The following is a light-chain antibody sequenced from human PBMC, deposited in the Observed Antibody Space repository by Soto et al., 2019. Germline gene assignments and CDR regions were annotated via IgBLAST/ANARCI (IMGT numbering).Light chain of an antibody. V-gene: IGKV3-11*01. CDR1: QSVSSY. J-gene: IGKJ1*01. Sequence: EIVLPQSPATLSLSRGERATLSCRASQSVSSYLAWYQQKPGQAPRLLIYDASNRATGIPAMVSGSGSGTDFTLTISSLEPEDVAVYYCQQRQTFGQGTKVDIK. CDR3: QQRQT. CDR2: DAS.